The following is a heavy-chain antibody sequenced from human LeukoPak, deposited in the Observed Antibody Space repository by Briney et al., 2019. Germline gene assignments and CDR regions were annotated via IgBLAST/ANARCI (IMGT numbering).Heavy chain of an antibody. Sequence: SQTLSLTCTVSGGSISSGGYYWSWIRQPPGKGLEWIGEINHSGSTNYNPSLKSRVTISVDTSKNQFSLKLSSVTAADTAVYYCARGITGTYSVDYWGQGTLVTVSS. CDR3: ARGITGTYSVDY. D-gene: IGHD1-20*01. CDR2: INHSGST. CDR1: GGSISSGGYY. J-gene: IGHJ4*02. V-gene: IGHV4-30-2*01.